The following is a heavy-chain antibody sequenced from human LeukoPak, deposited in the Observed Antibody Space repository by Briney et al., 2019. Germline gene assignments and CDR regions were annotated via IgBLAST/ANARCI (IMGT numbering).Heavy chain of an antibody. V-gene: IGHV1-18*01. D-gene: IGHD7-27*01. J-gene: IGHJ4*02. CDR3: ARDWGSIKVIADY. CDR2: ISSNSDNT. Sequence: ASVSVSCKATGYTFTSYGISWVRQAAGQGLEWRGWISSNSDNTNYAQKLQGRVTMTTDTSTSTAYMELRSLRSDDTALYFCARDWGSIKVIADYWGQGTLVTVSS. CDR1: GYTFTSYG.